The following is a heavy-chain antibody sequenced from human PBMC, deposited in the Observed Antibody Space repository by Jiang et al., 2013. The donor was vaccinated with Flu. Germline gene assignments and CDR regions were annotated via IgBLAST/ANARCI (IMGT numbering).Heavy chain of an antibody. J-gene: IGHJ4*02. D-gene: IGHD6-19*01. CDR2: INAGNGNT. V-gene: IGHV1-3*01. Sequence: EWMGWINAGNGNTKYSQKFQGRVTITRDTSASTAYMELSSLRSEDTAVYYCARAVAGSLDYWGPGNPGHRLL. CDR3: ARAVAGSLDY.